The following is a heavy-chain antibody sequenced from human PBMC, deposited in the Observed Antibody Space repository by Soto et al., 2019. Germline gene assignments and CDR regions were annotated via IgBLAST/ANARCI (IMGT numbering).Heavy chain of an antibody. CDR2: MNYVGTT. Sequence: SETLSLTCTVSGGSISSIIYYWNWIRQPPGKGLEWIGNMNYVGTTYYNPSLQSRVTISVDTSNNQFSLKLSSVTAADTVVYYCARRMAVTGTKEYYFDYWGEGTLVTVSS. J-gene: IGHJ4*02. D-gene: IGHD6-19*01. CDR1: GGSISSIIYY. CDR3: ARRMAVTGTKEYYFDY. V-gene: IGHV4-39*01.